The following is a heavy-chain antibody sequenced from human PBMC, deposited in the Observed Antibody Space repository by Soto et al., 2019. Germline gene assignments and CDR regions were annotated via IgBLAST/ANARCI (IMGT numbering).Heavy chain of an antibody. CDR3: VPYPKPGLLPLPGY. CDR2: IYYSGST. Sequence: PSETLSLTCTVSGGSISSYYWSWIRQPPGKGLEWIGYIYYSGSTNYNPSLKSRVTISVDTSKNSLYLQMNSLRPEDTALYYCVPYPKPGLLPLPGYWGQGTLVTVSS. D-gene: IGHD2-15*01. J-gene: IGHJ4*02. CDR1: GGSISSYY. V-gene: IGHV4-59*01.